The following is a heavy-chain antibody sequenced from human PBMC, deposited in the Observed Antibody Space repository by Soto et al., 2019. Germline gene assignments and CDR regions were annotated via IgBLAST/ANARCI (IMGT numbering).Heavy chain of an antibody. CDR3: ARSGHGYYRDIDL. CDR2: ISYDGSNT. D-gene: IGHD4-17*01. J-gene: IGHJ5*02. CDR1: GFTFNSYG. Sequence: QVQLVESGAGVVQPGRSLRLSCAASGFTFNSYGMHWVRQAPGKGLEWVAMISYDGSNTYYAHAVKGRFTISRDNSKNTLELQVKCLSPEETYVCYCARSGHGYYRDIDLWGQGTLVTVSS. V-gene: IGHV3-30*03.